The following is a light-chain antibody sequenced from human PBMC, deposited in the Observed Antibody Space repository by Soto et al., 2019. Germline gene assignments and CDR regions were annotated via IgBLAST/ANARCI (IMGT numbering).Light chain of an antibody. CDR1: QGISTL. J-gene: IGKJ5*01. Sequence: AIQLTQSPSSLSASVGDRVTITCRASQGISTLLAWYQQKPGKAPKVLIYESSLLQSGVPSRFSGSGSGTDFTLTIRSLQPEDFATYYCQHFKSFPITFGQGTRLEIK. CDR3: QHFKSFPIT. CDR2: ESS. V-gene: IGKV1-13*02.